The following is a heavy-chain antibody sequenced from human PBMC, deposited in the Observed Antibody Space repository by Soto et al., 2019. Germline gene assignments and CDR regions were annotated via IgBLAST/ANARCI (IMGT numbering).Heavy chain of an antibody. V-gene: IGHV3-30*18. CDR2: ISHDGSSN. CDR1: GFTFSSYV. CDR3: AKGLLYDDDRSGYSETAP. D-gene: IGHD3-22*01. Sequence: QAQLEESGGGVVQPGRSLRLSCAASGFTFSSYVMHWVRQAPGKGLEWVAVISHDGSSNYYADSVKGRFTLSRDNSKNTLSLQMYSLRAEDTAVYYCAKGLLYDDDRSGYSETAPWAQGTLVTVSS. J-gene: IGHJ5*02.